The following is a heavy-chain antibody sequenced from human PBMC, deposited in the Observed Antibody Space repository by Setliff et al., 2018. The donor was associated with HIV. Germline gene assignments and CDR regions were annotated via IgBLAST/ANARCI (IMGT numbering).Heavy chain of an antibody. V-gene: IGHV4-34*01. CDR1: GGSFNGYY. J-gene: IGHJ6*03. CDR2: INHSGSI. D-gene: IGHD3-10*01. Sequence: PSETLSLTCAVYGGSFNGYYWNWIRQSPGKGPEWIGEINHSGSINYNPTLMSRLTISIDTSKNQFSLKLTSVTAADTALYFCARGGGGSWFDKPTYYYMDVWGKGTTVTVSS. CDR3: ARGGGGSWFDKPTYYYMDV.